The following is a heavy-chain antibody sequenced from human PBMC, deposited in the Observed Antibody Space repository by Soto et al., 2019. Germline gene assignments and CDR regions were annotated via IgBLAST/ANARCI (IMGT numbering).Heavy chain of an antibody. D-gene: IGHD3-3*01. Sequence: SETLSLTCTVSGGSISSGGYYWSWIRQHPGKGLEWIGYIYYSGSTYYNPSLKSRVTISVDTSKNQFSLKLSSVTAADTAVYYCARYIGGAHKRFLEWFDYWGQGTLVTVSS. J-gene: IGHJ4*02. CDR2: IYYSGST. CDR3: ARYIGGAHKRFLEWFDY. V-gene: IGHV4-31*03. CDR1: GGSISSGGYY.